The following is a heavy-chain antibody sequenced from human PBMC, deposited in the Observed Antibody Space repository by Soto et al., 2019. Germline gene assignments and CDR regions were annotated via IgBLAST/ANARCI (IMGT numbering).Heavy chain of an antibody. V-gene: IGHV1-18*04. Sequence: ASVQVPFKTCGYPLPSCGITSVRPAAGQGLEWMGWISAHNGNTSYAQKLQGRVTMTTDTSTSTAYMELRSLRAEDTAVYYCAKAVTGTIGGADAFDIWGQGTMVTVSS. CDR3: AKAVTGTIGGADAFDI. CDR2: ISAHNGNT. D-gene: IGHD3-3*01. CDR1: GYPLPSCG. J-gene: IGHJ3*02.